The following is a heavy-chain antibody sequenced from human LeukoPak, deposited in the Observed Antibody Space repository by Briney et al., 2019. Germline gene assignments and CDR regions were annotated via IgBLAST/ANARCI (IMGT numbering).Heavy chain of an antibody. Sequence: GGSLRLSCAASGFTFSSYGMHWVRQAPGKGLEWVAVISYDGSNKYYADSVKGRFTISRDNSKNTLYLQMNSLRAEDTAVYYCATRYYYGSGSYYNVPPLDYWGQGTLATVSS. J-gene: IGHJ4*02. CDR3: ATRYYYGSGSYYNVPPLDY. CDR2: ISYDGSNK. CDR1: GFTFSSYG. D-gene: IGHD3-10*01. V-gene: IGHV3-30*03.